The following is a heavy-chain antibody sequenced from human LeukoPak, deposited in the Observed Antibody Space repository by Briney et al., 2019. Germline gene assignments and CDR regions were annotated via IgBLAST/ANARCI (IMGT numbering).Heavy chain of an antibody. CDR1: GFTFSSYW. Sequence: GGSLRLSCAASGFTFSSYWMSWVRQAPGKGLEWVGRIKSKTDGGTTDYAAPVKGRFTISRDDSKNTLYLQMNSLKTEDTAVYYCTTDGWGYSGSYYGGYWGQGTLVTVSS. CDR2: IKSKTDGGTT. CDR3: TTDGWGYSGSYYGGY. J-gene: IGHJ4*02. V-gene: IGHV3-15*01. D-gene: IGHD1-26*01.